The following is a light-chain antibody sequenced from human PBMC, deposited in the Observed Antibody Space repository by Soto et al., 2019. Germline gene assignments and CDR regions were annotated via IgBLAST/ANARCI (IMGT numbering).Light chain of an antibody. CDR3: QKYDTAPHT. Sequence: DTQMTQSPSSLSASLGDRVTITCRASQDINNYLAWYQQRPGKVPKLLIYAASTLQSGVPSRFSGSGSGTDFTRTISSLQPEYVATYYCQKYDTAPHTFGGGSRVELK. J-gene: IGKJ4*01. CDR1: QDINNY. V-gene: IGKV1-27*01. CDR2: AAS.